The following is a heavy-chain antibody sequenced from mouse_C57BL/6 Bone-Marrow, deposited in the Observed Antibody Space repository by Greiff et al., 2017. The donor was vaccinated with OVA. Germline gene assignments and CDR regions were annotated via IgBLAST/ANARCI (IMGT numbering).Heavy chain of an antibody. CDR2: IDPSDSYT. CDR1: GYTFTSYW. V-gene: IGHV1-59*01. Sequence: VQLQQPGAELVRPGTSVKLSCKASGYTFTSYWMHWVKQRPGQGLEWIGVIDPSDSYTNYNQKFKGKATLTVDTSSSTAYMQRSRLSYEDSAGYYCAREEYYYGSRGQYCEVWGTGTTVTVSP. CDR3: AREEYYYGSRGQYCEV. J-gene: IGHJ1*03. D-gene: IGHD1-1*01.